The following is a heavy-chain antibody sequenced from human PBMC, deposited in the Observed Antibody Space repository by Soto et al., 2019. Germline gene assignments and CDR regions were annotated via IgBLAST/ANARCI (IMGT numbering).Heavy chain of an antibody. CDR3: ARAWIYGDYLFDY. V-gene: IGHV3-72*01. J-gene: IGHJ4*02. CDR1: GFTFSDHY. Sequence: GGSLRLSCAASGFTFSDHYMDWVRQAPGKGLEWVGRTRNKANSYTTEYAASVKGRFTISRDDSKNSLYLQMNSLKTEDPAVYYCARAWIYGDYLFDYWRQGTLVTVSS. D-gene: IGHD4-17*01. CDR2: TRNKANSYTT.